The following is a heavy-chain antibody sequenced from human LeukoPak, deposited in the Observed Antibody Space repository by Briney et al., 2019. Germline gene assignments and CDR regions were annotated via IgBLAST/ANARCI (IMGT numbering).Heavy chain of an antibody. CDR2: IRPETGEP. J-gene: IGHJ4*02. D-gene: IGHD3-10*01. Sequence: ASVKVSCKASGGTFSSYAISWVRQAPGKGLEWVGGIRPETGEPIFAQKFRGRVTITEDTFTDTGYLELRGLTSEDTAVYYCSTDSGRSYFYFDFWGQGTLATVSS. V-gene: IGHV1-69*10. CDR3: STDSGRSYFYFDF. CDR1: GGTFSSYA.